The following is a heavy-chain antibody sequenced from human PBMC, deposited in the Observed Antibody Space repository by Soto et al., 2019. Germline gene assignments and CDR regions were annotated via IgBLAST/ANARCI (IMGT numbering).Heavy chain of an antibody. J-gene: IGHJ4*02. CDR3: ARQYPSSSRHFDH. CDR2: ISSSSSYI. V-gene: IGHV3-21*01. D-gene: IGHD6-6*01. Sequence: GGSLRLSCAASGFTFRTYNLIWVRQAPGKGLEWVSSISSSSSYIYYADSVKGRFTISRDNAKNSLYLQMNSLRAEDTAVYYCARQYPSSSRHFDHWGQGSRVTVSS. CDR1: GFTFRTYN.